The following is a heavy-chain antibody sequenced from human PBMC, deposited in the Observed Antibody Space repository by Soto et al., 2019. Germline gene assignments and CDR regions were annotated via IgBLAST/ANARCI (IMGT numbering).Heavy chain of an antibody. J-gene: IGHJ5*02. D-gene: IGHD2-15*01. V-gene: IGHV3-21*01. CDR1: GFTFSSYS. Sequence: GGSLRLSCAASGFTFSSYSMNWVRQAPGKGLEWVSSISSSSTYIYYADSVEGRFTISRDNAKNSLYLQMNSLRAEDTALYYCAVIGVVAATHWFDPWGQGTLVTVSS. CDR3: AVIGVVAATHWFDP. CDR2: ISSSSTYI.